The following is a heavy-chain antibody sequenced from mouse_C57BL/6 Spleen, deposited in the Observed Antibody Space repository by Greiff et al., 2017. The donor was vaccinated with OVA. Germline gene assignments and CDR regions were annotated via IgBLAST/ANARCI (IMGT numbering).Heavy chain of an antibody. Sequence: VQLKESGGGLVQPKGSLKLSCAASGYTFNTYAMHWVRQAPGKGLEWVARIRSKSSNYATYYADSVKDRFTISRDESQSMLYLQMNNQKTEDTAKYYGVRDRGRGYYGVWGTGTTVTVSS. CDR1: GYTFNTYA. J-gene: IGHJ1*03. V-gene: IGHV10-3*01. CDR3: VRDRGRGYYGV. CDR2: IRSKSSNYAT.